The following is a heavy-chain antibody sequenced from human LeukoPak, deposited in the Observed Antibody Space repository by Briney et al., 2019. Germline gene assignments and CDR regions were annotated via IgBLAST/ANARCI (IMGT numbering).Heavy chain of an antibody. J-gene: IGHJ4*02. V-gene: IGHV3-53*01. CDR2: IFDAGRT. CDR1: GFTFGSTY. D-gene: IGHD6-19*01. CDR3: AGATKWLAHDF. Sequence: PGGSLRLSCAASGFTFGSTYMSWVRQAAGKGWQWVSTIFDAGRTTYADSVQGRFTISRDSYMNTLFLQMTSMRADDTAVYYCAGATKWLAHDFWGEGILVTVSS.